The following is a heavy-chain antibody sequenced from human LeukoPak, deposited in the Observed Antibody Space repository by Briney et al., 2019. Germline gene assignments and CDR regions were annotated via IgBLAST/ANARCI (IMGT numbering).Heavy chain of an antibody. CDR1: GFTFSDHY. Sequence: GGSLRLSCAASGFTFSDHYIDWVRQAPGKGLEWVGRSRNKANRYSTEYAASVKGRFTVSRDDSKSSLYLQMNSLNNEDTAAYYCARVATPRTDFDFWGQGTLVTVSS. J-gene: IGHJ4*02. CDR3: ARVATPRTDFDF. CDR2: SRNKANRYST. D-gene: IGHD5-12*01. V-gene: IGHV3-72*01.